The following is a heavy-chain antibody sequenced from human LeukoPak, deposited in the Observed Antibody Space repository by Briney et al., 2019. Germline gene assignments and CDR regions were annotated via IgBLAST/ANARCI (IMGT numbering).Heavy chain of an antibody. J-gene: IGHJ4*02. D-gene: IGHD2-15*01. Sequence: GGSLRLSCTASGFTVSSNYVSWVRQAPGKGLEWVSAISGSGGSTYYADSVKGRFTISRDNSKNTLYLQMNSLRAEDTAVYYCAKDFKAQVVVVAATAAFDYWGQGTLVTVSS. CDR1: GFTVSSNY. CDR3: AKDFKAQVVVVAATAAFDY. V-gene: IGHV3-23*01. CDR2: ISGSGGST.